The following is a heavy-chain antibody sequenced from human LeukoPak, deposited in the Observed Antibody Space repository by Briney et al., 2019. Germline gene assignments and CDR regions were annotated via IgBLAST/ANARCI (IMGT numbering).Heavy chain of an antibody. D-gene: IGHD6-19*01. CDR1: GFTFSSYE. CDR2: ISSSGSTI. Sequence: GGSLRLSCAASGFTFSSYEMNWVRQAPGKGLEWVSYISSSGSTIYYADSVKGRFTISRDNAKNSLYLQMNSLRAEDTAVYYCARAHIAVAGSFYYYYYYMDVWGKGTTVTISS. V-gene: IGHV3-48*03. CDR3: ARAHIAVAGSFYYYYYYMDV. J-gene: IGHJ6*03.